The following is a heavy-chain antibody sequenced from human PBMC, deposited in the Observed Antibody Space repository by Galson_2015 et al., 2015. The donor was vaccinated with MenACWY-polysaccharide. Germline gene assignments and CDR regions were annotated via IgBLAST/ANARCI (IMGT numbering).Heavy chain of an antibody. CDR2: IKKDGSEK. CDR3: ARGHLGLGL. Sequence: SLRLSCAASGLTFSNWWMTRVRQAPGKGLEWVASIKKDGSEKYHVDSVKGRFTISRDSAKDSLYLQMNSLRAEDTAVYFCARGHLGLGLWGQGTTVTVSS. CDR1: GLTFSNWW. J-gene: IGHJ6*02. V-gene: IGHV3-7*01. D-gene: IGHD7-27*01.